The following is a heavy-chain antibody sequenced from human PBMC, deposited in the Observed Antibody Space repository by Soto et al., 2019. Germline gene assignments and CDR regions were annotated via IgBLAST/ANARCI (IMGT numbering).Heavy chain of an antibody. CDR2: ISGSGGST. CDR3: VKELGPARPNHVEY. J-gene: IGHJ4*02. CDR1: VFTFSSYS. D-gene: IGHD3-16*01. Sequence: GGSLRLSCAASVFTFSSYSMSLVRQGPGKGLEWVSAISGSGGSTYYADSVKGRFTISRDNSKNTLYLQMNSLRAEDTAVYYCVKELGPARPNHVEYWGKGTMVTVSS. V-gene: IGHV3-23*01.